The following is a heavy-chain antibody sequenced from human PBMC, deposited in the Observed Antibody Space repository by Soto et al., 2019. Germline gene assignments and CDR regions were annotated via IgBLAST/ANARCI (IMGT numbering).Heavy chain of an antibody. J-gene: IGHJ6*02. Sequence: GESLKISCKGSGYSFTSYWIGWVRQMPGKGLEWMGIIYPGDSDTRYSPSFQGQVTISADKSISTAYLQWSSLKASDTAMYYCARQPYYYDSSGYSPDYYYYGMDVWGQGTTVTVSS. CDR1: GYSFTSYW. CDR3: ARQPYYYDSSGYSPDYYYYGMDV. V-gene: IGHV5-51*01. CDR2: IYPGDSDT. D-gene: IGHD3-22*01.